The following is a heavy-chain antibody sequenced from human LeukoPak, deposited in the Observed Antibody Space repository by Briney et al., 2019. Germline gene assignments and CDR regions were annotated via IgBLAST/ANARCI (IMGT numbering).Heavy chain of an antibody. CDR2: INHSGST. CDR1: GGSFSGYY. J-gene: IGHJ5*01. CDR3: VSGIKLGCALDWFDS. Sequence: SETLSLTCAVYGGSFSGYYWSWIRQPPGKGLEWIGEINHSGSTNYNPSLKSRVTISVDTSKNQFSLKLSSVAAEDTAVYYCVSGIKLGCALDWFDSGGQGTLVTVSS. V-gene: IGHV4-34*01. D-gene: IGHD6-6*01.